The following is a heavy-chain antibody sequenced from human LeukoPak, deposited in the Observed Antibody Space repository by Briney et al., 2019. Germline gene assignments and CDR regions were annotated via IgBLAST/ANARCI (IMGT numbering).Heavy chain of an antibody. CDR3: ARDRAGYSVARPPDY. CDR1: GFTFTTYW. V-gene: IGHV3-7*01. CDR2: IKQDGSEI. D-gene: IGHD5/OR15-5a*01. J-gene: IGHJ4*02. Sequence: GGSLRLSCAGSGFTFTTYWMSWVRQAPGKGLEWVANIKQDGSEISYVDSAKGRFTISRDNAKNSLYLQMNSLRAEDTAVYYCARDRAGYSVARPPDYWGQGTLVTVSS.